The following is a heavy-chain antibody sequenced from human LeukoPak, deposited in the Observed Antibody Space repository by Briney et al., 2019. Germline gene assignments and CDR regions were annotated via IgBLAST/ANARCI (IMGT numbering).Heavy chain of an antibody. CDR3: ARRPSRYLVSRIYYFDF. V-gene: IGHV4-4*02. CDR1: GFTFSNAW. CDR2: ISYSGNT. Sequence: GSLRLSCATSGFTFSNAWMTWVRQAQGKGLEWIGSISYSGNTYYTPSLESRVTISVDTSKNQVSLRLTSVTAADTAIYYCARRPSRYLVSRIYYFDFWGQGTLVTVSS. J-gene: IGHJ4*02. D-gene: IGHD2-2*02.